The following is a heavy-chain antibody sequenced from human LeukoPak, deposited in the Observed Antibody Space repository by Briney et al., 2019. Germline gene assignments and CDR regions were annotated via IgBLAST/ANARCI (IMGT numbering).Heavy chain of an antibody. D-gene: IGHD3-10*01. Sequence: PGGTLRLSCAASGCTFSSYDMYWVRQGTGKGLEWVSGIGTAGDTYYPGSVKGRFTISRDNAKNSLYLQMNSLRAGDTAVYYCARSGRFGELFPFDYWGQGTLVTVSS. CDR1: GCTFSSYD. V-gene: IGHV3-13*01. J-gene: IGHJ4*02. CDR2: IGTAGDT. CDR3: ARSGRFGELFPFDY.